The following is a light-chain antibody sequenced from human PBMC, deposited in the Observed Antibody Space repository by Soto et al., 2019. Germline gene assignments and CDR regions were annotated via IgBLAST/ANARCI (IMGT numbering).Light chain of an antibody. V-gene: IGKV3-15*01. CDR2: GAS. J-gene: IGKJ1*01. Sequence: EIVMTQSPATLSVSPGERATLSCRASQSVSSNLAWYQQKPGQPPRLLIYGASTRPTGIPASFSGSGSGTEFTLTISSRQSEDFAVYYCQQYHNWPPWTFGQGTKVEI. CDR1: QSVSSN. CDR3: QQYHNWPPWT.